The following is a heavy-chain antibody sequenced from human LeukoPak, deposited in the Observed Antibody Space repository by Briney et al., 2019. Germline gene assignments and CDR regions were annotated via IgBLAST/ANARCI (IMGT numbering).Heavy chain of an antibody. Sequence: GGSLRLSCAASGFTFSSYDMHWVRQATGKGREWVSAIGTAGDPYYPGSVKGRFTISRENAKNSLYLQMNSLRAGGTAVYYCARGLTSSPNRYCSGGSCFDWYFDLWGRGTLVTVSS. CDR2: IGTAGDP. CDR1: GFTFSSYD. CDR3: ARGLTSSPNRYCSGGSCFDWYFDL. V-gene: IGHV3-13*05. D-gene: IGHD2-15*01. J-gene: IGHJ2*01.